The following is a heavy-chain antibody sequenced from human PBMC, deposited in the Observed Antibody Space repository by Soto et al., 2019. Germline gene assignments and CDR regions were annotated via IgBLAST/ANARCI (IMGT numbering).Heavy chain of an antibody. CDR2: IIPIFGTV. J-gene: IGHJ6*02. V-gene: IGHV1-69*01. CDR3: ARDSVPAAVSDGMDV. CDR1: GGTFRSYP. Sequence: QVQLVQSGAEVKKPGSSVRVSCKALGGTFRSYPITWVRQAPGQGLEWMGGIIPIFGTVNYAQKFQDRVTITADESTSTVYLELRSLRSEDTAVFYCARDSVPAAVSDGMDVWGQGTTVTVSS. D-gene: IGHD2-2*01.